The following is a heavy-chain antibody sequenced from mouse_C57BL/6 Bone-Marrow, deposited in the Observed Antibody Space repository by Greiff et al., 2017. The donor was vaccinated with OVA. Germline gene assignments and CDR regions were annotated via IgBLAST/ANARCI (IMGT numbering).Heavy chain of an antibody. J-gene: IGHJ2*01. D-gene: IGHD2-3*01. V-gene: IGHV1S56*01. Sequence: VKLLESGPELVKPGASVRISCKASGYTFTSYYIHWVKQRPGQGLEWIGWIYPGNVNTKYNEKFKGKATLTADKSSSTAYMQLSSLTSEDSAVYFCARDDGYYWGQGTTLTVSS. CDR1: GYTFTSYY. CDR3: ARDDGYY. CDR2: IYPGNVNT.